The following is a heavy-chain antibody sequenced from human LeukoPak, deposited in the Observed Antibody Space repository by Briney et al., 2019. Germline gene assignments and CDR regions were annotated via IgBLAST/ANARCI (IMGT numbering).Heavy chain of an antibody. CDR2: INSEGRST. CDR3: SVFDKGPGE. Sequence: GGPLRLPGAASGFTFNSYGMHGVPQAPGKALVGFSHINSEGRSTTYAHSVKARFTISRHNAKNTPSPQMNTRRAEHTAVYHCSVFDKGPGEWGQSTLVTVSS. CDR1: GFTFNSYG. V-gene: IGHV3-74*03. J-gene: IGHJ1*01.